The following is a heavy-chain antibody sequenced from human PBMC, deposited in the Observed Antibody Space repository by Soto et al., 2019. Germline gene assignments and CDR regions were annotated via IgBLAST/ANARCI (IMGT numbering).Heavy chain of an antibody. CDR3: ARPPSGRYDYAIAMDV. Sequence: GESVKISCTGSGFGFTSYLVGWVRQRAGKGLEWMGIIYPGDSDTRYSPSFQGQVTISADKSISTAYLQWSSLKVSDTAMYYCARPPSGRYDYAIAMDVWGQGTTVTVSS. V-gene: IGHV5-51*01. CDR1: GFGFTSYL. D-gene: IGHD3-16*01. CDR2: IYPGDSDT. J-gene: IGHJ6*02.